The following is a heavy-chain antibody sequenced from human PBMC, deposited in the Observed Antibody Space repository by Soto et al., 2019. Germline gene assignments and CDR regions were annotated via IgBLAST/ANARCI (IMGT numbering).Heavy chain of an antibody. Sequence: SETLSLTCTVSGGSISSYYWSWIRQPPGKGLEWIGYIYYSGSTNYNPSLKSRVTISVDTSKNQFSLKLSSVTAADPAVYYCARNNGYSYVYPFHHWGQGTLVTVS. J-gene: IGHJ4*02. D-gene: IGHD5-18*01. CDR3: ARNNGYSYVYPFHH. CDR2: IYYSGST. V-gene: IGHV4-59*01. CDR1: GGSISSYY.